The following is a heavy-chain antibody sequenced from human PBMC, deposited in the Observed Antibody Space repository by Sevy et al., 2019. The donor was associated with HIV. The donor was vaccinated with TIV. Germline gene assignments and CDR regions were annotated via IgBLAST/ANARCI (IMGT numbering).Heavy chain of an antibody. V-gene: IGHV1-18*01. D-gene: IGHD3-3*01. CDR2: ISAYNGNT. CDR3: ARYRITIFGVVEYYFDY. Sequence: ASAKVSCKASGYTFTSYGISWVRQAPGQGLEWMGWISAYNGNTNYAQKLQGRVTMTTDTSTSTAYMELRSLRSDDTAVYYCARYRITIFGVVEYYFDYWGQGTLVTVSS. J-gene: IGHJ4*02. CDR1: GYTFTSYG.